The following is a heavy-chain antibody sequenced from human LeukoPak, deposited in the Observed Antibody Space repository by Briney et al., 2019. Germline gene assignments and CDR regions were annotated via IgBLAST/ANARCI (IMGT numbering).Heavy chain of an antibody. CDR1: GYTLPSYD. J-gene: IGHJ3*02. V-gene: IGHV1-18*01. Sequence: GGSVTDSCKATGYTLPSYDISGLRQPTGQGLEGVGCISSYNGNTNSAQKFQGRVTMTTDTSTNTAYMELRRLRSDDTAVYYCARGLRDSSGFGDAFNIWGQGTMVTVSS. D-gene: IGHD3-22*01. CDR2: ISSYNGNT. CDR3: ARGLRDSSGFGDAFNI.